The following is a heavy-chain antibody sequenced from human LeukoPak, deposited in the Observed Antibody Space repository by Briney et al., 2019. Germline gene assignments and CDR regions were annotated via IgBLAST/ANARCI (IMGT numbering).Heavy chain of an antibody. Sequence: GESLKISCKGSGYSFTSYWIGWVRQMPGKGLEWMGIIYPGDSDTRYSPSFQGQVTISADKSISTAYLQWSSLKASDTAMYYCARHQFQYSSSSYYYYMDVWGKGTTVTVSS. D-gene: IGHD6-6*01. V-gene: IGHV5-51*01. CDR3: ARHQFQYSSSSYYYYMDV. CDR1: GYSFTSYW. CDR2: IYPGDSDT. J-gene: IGHJ6*03.